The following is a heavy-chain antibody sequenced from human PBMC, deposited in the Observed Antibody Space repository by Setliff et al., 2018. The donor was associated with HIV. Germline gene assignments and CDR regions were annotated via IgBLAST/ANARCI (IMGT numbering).Heavy chain of an antibody. CDR3: ARARGPPLPVLDF. CDR2: IYCRGSA. J-gene: IGHJ4*02. CDR1: GGSITTTNYY. D-gene: IGHD3-10*01. V-gene: IGHV4-39*07. Sequence: PSETLSLTCTVSGGSITTTNYYWGWVRQSPGKGLEWIGVIYCRGSAYYNLSLQSRVTLSVDTSKNSFSLHLTSVTAADTAVYFCARARGPPLPVLDFWGPVTLVTVSS.